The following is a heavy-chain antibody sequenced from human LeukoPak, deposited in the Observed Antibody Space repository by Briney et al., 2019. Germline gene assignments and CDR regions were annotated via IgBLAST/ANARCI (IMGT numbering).Heavy chain of an antibody. CDR3: AREVGDADADNWFDP. D-gene: IGHD2-21*02. V-gene: IGHV4-59*02. Sequence: PSETLSLTCTVSGGSVSGYYWSWIRQPPGKGLEWIGNVYYSGSANYNPSLKSRITISIDRSKNQVSLKVNSVTAADTAVYYCAREVGDADADNWFDPWGPGIPVTVSS. CDR1: GGSVSGYY. J-gene: IGHJ5*02. CDR2: VYYSGSA.